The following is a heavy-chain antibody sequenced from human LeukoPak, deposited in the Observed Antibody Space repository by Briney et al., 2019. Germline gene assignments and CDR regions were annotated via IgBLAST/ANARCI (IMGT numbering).Heavy chain of an antibody. CDR1: GFTFSSYA. V-gene: IGHV3-23*01. CDR3: AKLSYPRDYFDY. Sequence: GGSLSLSCAASGFTFSSYAMSWVRPAPGKGLEWVSASSGSGGSTYYADSVKGRFTISRDNSKNTLYLQMNSLRAEDTAVYYCAKLSYPRDYFDYWGQGTLVTVSS. CDR2: SSGSGGST. D-gene: IGHD1-26*01. J-gene: IGHJ4*02.